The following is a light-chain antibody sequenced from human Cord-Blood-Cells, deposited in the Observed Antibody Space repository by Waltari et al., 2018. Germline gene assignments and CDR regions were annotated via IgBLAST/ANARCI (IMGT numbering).Light chain of an antibody. CDR1: TGAVTSGHY. CDR2: DTS. Sequence: QAVVTQEPSLTVSPGGTVTLTCGSSTGAVTSGHYPYWFQQKPGQAPRTVICDTSNKNSWTPARFSGSLLGGDAALALSGAQREDEAEYYCLLSYSGARPLFGGGTKLTVL. V-gene: IGLV7-46*01. CDR3: LLSYSGARPL. J-gene: IGLJ3*02.